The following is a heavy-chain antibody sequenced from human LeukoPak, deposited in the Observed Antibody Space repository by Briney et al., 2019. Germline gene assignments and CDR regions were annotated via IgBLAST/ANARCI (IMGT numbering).Heavy chain of an antibody. CDR1: GGSISSYY. J-gene: IGHJ4*02. V-gene: IGHV4-4*07. CDR2: TKTSGRT. CDR3: ARHNGYSSGEIYY. D-gene: IGHD6-19*01. Sequence: SETLSLTCTVSGGSISSYYWSWVRQPPGKGLEWIGRTKTSGRTNHNPSLKSRVTMSVDTSTNQFSLKLSSVTAADTAVYYCARHNGYSSGEIYYWGQGTLVTVSS.